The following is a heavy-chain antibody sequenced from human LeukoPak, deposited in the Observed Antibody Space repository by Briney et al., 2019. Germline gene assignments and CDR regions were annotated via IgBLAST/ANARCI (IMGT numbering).Heavy chain of an antibody. CDR1: GITASSYA. CDR3: ARGSKGMIMDFDY. V-gene: IGHV3-64*01. J-gene: IGHJ4*02. D-gene: IGHD2-8*01. Sequence: GGSLRLSCAASGITASSYAMTWVRQAPGKGLEYVSAISSNGGSTYYANSVKGRFTISRDNSKNTLYLQMGSLRAEDMAVYYCARGSKGMIMDFDYWGQGTLVTVSS. CDR2: ISSNGGST.